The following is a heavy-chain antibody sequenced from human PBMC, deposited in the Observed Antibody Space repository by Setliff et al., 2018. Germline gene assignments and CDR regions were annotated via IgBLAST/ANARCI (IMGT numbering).Heavy chain of an antibody. CDR1: GYTFTSYT. CDR2: INAGNGNT. J-gene: IGHJ5*02. V-gene: IGHV1-3*01. D-gene: IGHD4-17*01. Sequence: ASVKVSCKASGYTFTSYTLHWVRQAPGQRLEWMGWINAGNGNTKYSQKFQGRVTLTRDTSASIAYMELSSLRSEDTAAYFCARGSSVTTGGPQFDPWGQGTLVTVSS. CDR3: ARGSSVTTGGPQFDP.